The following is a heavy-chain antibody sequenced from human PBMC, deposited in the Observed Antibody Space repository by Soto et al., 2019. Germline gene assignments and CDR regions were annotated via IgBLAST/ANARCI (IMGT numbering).Heavy chain of an antibody. CDR2: IIPIFGTA. CDR1: GGTFSSYA. D-gene: IGHD3-22*01. V-gene: IGHV1-69*06. CDR3: LYYDSSGLEFDP. Sequence: SSVKVSCKASGGTFSSYAISWVRQAPGQGLEWMGGIIPIFGTANYAQKFQGRVTITADKSTSTAYMELSSLRSEDTAVYYCLYYDSSGLEFDPWGQGTLVTVSS. J-gene: IGHJ5*02.